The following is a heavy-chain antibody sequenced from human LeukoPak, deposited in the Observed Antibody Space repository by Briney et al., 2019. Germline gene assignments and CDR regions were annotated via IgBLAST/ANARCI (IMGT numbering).Heavy chain of an antibody. Sequence: SETLSLTCTVSGGSISSSSYYWGWIRQPPGKGLEWIGSIYYSGSTYYNPSLKSRVTISVDTSKNQFSLKLSSVTAADTAVYYCARDGDYGSGSPQKHYDAFDIWGQGTMVTVSS. CDR1: GGSISSSSYY. V-gene: IGHV4-39*07. CDR3: ARDGDYGSGSPQKHYDAFDI. CDR2: IYYSGST. D-gene: IGHD3-10*01. J-gene: IGHJ3*02.